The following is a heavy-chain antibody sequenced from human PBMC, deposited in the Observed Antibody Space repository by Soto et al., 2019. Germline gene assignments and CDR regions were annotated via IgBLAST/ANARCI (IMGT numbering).Heavy chain of an antibody. V-gene: IGHV3-30*18. CDR2: ISYDGSNK. J-gene: IGHJ5*02. D-gene: IGHD6-6*01. Sequence: HPGGSLRLSCAATGFTFSSYGMHWVRRAPGKGLEWVAVISYDGSNKYYVDSVKGRLTISRDNSKNTLYLQMNSLRAEDTAVYYCAKGVYSGSSGNNWFDPWGQGTLVTVSS. CDR1: GFTFSSYG. CDR3: AKGVYSGSSGNNWFDP.